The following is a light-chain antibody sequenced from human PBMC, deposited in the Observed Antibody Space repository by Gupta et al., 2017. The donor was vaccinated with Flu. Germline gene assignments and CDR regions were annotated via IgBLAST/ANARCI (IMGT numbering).Light chain of an antibody. Sequence: DIQMTQSPSTLSASVGDRVTITCRASQSISSWLAWYQQKPGKAPKLLIYKASSLDTGVPSRFSGSGSGTEFTLTISSLQPDDFATYYCQQDNTYSRTFGQGTKVEIK. J-gene: IGKJ1*01. CDR2: KAS. CDR3: QQDNTYSRT. CDR1: QSISSW. V-gene: IGKV1-5*03.